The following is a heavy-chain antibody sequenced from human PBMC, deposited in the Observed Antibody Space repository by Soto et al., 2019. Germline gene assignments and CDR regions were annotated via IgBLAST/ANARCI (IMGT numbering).Heavy chain of an antibody. CDR1: GGSISSYY. CDR3: AREDYYDSKSFDY. CDR2: IYYSGST. D-gene: IGHD3-22*01. Sequence: QVQLQESGPGLVKPSETLSLTCTVSGGSISSYYWIWIRQPPGKGLEWIGYIYYSGSTNYNPSLKSRVTISVDTSKNQFSLKLSSVTAADTAVYYCAREDYYDSKSFDYWGQGTLVTVSS. V-gene: IGHV4-59*01. J-gene: IGHJ4*02.